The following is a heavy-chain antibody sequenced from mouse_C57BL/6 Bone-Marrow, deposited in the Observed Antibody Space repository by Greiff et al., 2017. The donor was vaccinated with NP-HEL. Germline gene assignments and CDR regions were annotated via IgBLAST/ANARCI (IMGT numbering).Heavy chain of an antibody. D-gene: IGHD3-2*02. CDR2: INYDGSST. CDR1: GFTFSDYY. V-gene: IGHV5-16*01. Sequence: EVHLVESEGGLVQPGSSMKLSCTASGFTFSDYYMAWVRQVPEKGLEWVANINYDGSSTYYLDSLKSRFIISRDNAKNILYLQRSSLKSEDTATYYCARDQGTAHYFDYWGQGTTLTVSS. J-gene: IGHJ2*01. CDR3: ARDQGTAHYFDY.